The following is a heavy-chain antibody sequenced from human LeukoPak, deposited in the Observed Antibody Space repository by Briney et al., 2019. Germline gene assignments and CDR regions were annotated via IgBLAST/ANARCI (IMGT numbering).Heavy chain of an antibody. CDR3: ARGLGDYDLTTYYYYGMDV. V-gene: IGHV1-46*01. J-gene: IGHJ6*02. CDR2: INPSGGST. D-gene: IGHD4-17*01. Sequence: ASVKVSCKASGYTFTSYYMHWVRQAPGQGLEWMGIINPSGGSTSYAQKFQGRVTMTRDTSTSTVYMELSSLRSEDTAVYYCARGLGDYDLTTYYYYGMDVWGQGTTVTVSS. CDR1: GYTFTSYY.